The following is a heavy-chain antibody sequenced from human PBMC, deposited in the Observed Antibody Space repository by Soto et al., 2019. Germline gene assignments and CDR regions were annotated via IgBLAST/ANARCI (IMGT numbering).Heavy chain of an antibody. CDR2: ISAYNGNT. D-gene: IGHD2-15*01. Sequence: ASVKVSCKASGYTFTSYGISWVRQAPGQGLEWMGWISAYNGNTNYAQKLQGKVTMTTDTSTSTAYMELRSLRSDDTFVYYCARVKSSGGPNDFDYWGQGTLVTVSS. J-gene: IGHJ4*02. CDR1: GYTFTSYG. CDR3: ARVKSSGGPNDFDY. V-gene: IGHV1-18*01.